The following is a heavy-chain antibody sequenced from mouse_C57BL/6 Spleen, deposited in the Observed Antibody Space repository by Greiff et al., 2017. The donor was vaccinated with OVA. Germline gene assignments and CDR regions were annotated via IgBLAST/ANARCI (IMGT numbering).Heavy chain of an antibody. Sequence: QVQLQQSGPELVKPGASVKISCKASGYAFSSSWMNWVKQRPGKGLEWIGRIYPGDGDTNYNGKFKGKATLTADKSSSTAYMQLSSLTSEDSAVYFCAGSPFDYWGQGTTLTVSS. CDR2: IYPGDGDT. CDR1: GYAFSSSW. V-gene: IGHV1-82*01. CDR3: AGSPFDY. J-gene: IGHJ2*01.